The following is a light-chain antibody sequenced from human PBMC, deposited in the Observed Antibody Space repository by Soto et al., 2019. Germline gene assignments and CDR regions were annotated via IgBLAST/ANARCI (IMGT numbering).Light chain of an antibody. CDR3: QQRSKWPVT. J-gene: IGKJ3*01. Sequence: EIVLTQSPDTLSLSPGARAIFSCRTSQSIGSTLAWYQHKPGQAPRLLIYDASKRATGIPARFSGSGSGTDFTLTISSLEPEDFAVYFCQQRSKWPVTFGPGTTVDIK. CDR2: DAS. V-gene: IGKV3-11*01. CDR1: QSIGST.